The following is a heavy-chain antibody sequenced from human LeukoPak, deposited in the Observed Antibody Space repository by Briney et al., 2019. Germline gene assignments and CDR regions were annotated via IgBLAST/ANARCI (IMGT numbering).Heavy chain of an antibody. Sequence: ASAKVSCKASGYTFTSYGISWVRQAPGQGLEWMGWISAYNGNTNYAQKLQGRVTMTTDTSTSTAYMELRSLRSGDTAVYYCARNRSSGWLRGLDYWGQGTLVTVSS. CDR1: GYTFTSYG. CDR2: ISAYNGNT. D-gene: IGHD6-19*01. CDR3: ARNRSSGWLRGLDY. V-gene: IGHV1-18*01. J-gene: IGHJ4*02.